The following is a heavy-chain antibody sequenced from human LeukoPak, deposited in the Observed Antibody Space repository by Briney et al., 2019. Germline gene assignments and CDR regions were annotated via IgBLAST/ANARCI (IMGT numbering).Heavy chain of an antibody. CDR1: GDSVSSNSAA. D-gene: IGHD6-6*01. CDR2: TYYRSKWYN. V-gene: IGHV6-1*01. J-gene: IGHJ4*02. Sequence: SQTPSLTCAIPGDSVSSNSAAWHWIRQSPSRGLEWLGRTYYRSKWYNHYAPSVESRIIINPDTSKNLLSLQLHSVAPEDTAVYYCVRVAYSSSYYFDSWAQGTLVTVSS. CDR3: VRVAYSSSYYFDS.